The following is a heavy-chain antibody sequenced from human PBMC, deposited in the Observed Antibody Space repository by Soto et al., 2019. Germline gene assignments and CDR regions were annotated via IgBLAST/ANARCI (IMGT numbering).Heavy chain of an antibody. V-gene: IGHV4-30-4*01. CDR2: IFYSGTT. D-gene: IGHD1-1*01. J-gene: IGHJ6*02. Sequence: SETLSLTCTVSGDSISSADYYWSWIRQTPGKGLEWIGHIFYSGTTYYNPSLKSRLTISVDTSKNHFSLRLTSVTATDTAVYYCARDLWVEPELYYYGMDVWGQGTTVTVSS. CDR1: GDSISSADYY. CDR3: ARDLWVEPELYYYGMDV.